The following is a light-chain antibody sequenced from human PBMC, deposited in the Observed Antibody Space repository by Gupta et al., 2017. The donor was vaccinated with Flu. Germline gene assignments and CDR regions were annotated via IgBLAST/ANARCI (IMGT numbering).Light chain of an antibody. CDR1: QSISSY. CDR3: QQSYSTPLT. CDR2: AAS. V-gene: IGKV1-39*01. J-gene: IGKJ4*01. Sequence: QMTXXXXXLXASVGDRVTITCRASQSISSYLNWYQQKPGKAPKLLIYAASSLQSGVPSRFSGSGSGTDFTLTISSLQPEDFATYYCQQSYSTPLTFGGGTKVEIK.